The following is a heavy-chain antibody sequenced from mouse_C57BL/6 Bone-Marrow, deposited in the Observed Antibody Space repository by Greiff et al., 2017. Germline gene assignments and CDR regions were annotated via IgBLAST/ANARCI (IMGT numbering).Heavy chain of an antibody. J-gene: IGHJ2*01. CDR2: IYPGDGDT. V-gene: IGHV1-82*01. CDR3: ARRLRYYCDY. Sequence: QVQLQQSGPELVKPGASVKISCKASGYAFSSSWMNWVKQRPGKGLEWIGRIYPGDGDTNYNGKFKGKATLTADKSSSTAYMQLSSLTSEDSAVYFCARRLRYYCDYWGQGTTLTVSS. CDR1: GYAFSSSW. D-gene: IGHD1-1*01.